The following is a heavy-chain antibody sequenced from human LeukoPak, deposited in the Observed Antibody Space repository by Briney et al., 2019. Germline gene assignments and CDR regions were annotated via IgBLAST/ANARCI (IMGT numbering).Heavy chain of an antibody. CDR2: IGIDSGNT. V-gene: IGHV3-48*01. CDR1: GFTFSDYS. D-gene: IGHD5-24*01. J-gene: IGHJ4*02. CDR3: ARDYKYAFDN. Sequence: GGSLRLSCAASGFTFSDYSMNWVRQAPGKGLEWISYIGIDSGNTNYADSVKGRFTISGDKANNSLYLQMNSLRVEDTAVNYCARDYKYAFDNWGQGTLVTVSS.